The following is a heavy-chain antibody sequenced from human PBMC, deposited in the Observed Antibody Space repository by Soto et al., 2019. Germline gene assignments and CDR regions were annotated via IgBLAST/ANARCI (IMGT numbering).Heavy chain of an antibody. D-gene: IGHD3-10*01. Sequence: SVKVSCKASGGTFSSYAISWVRQAPGQGLEWMGRVNPIVSMSNYAQKFQGRVTMTADKSTSTAYMELSSLRSEDTAIYYCASSYGSGYRAFDYWGQGALVTVSS. V-gene: IGHV1-69*04. CDR2: VNPIVSMS. J-gene: IGHJ4*02. CDR1: GGTFSSYA. CDR3: ASSYGSGYRAFDY.